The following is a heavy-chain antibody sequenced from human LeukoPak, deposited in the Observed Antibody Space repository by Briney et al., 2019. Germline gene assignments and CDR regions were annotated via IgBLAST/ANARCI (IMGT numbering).Heavy chain of an antibody. Sequence: GGSLRLSCAASGFTVSSNYMSWVRQAPGKGLEWVSLIYSGAGTYYADSVKGRFTISRDNSKNRLYLQMNSLRAEDTAVYYCARVKSTFYDMDVWGQGTTVTVSS. V-gene: IGHV3-53*01. CDR3: ARVKSTFYDMDV. CDR1: GFTVSSNY. CDR2: IYSGAGT. D-gene: IGHD2/OR15-2a*01. J-gene: IGHJ6*02.